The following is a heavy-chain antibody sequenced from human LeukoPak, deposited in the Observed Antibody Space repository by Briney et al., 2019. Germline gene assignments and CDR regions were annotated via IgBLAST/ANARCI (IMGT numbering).Heavy chain of an antibody. J-gene: IGHJ5*02. Sequence: GASVKVSCKASGYTFTRYAIHWVRQAPGQRLEWMGWINAGNGHTKYSQEFQGRLTITRDTSASTAYMEVRSLRSEDMAVYYCARGSDWNYVWFDPWGQGTLVTVSS. CDR3: ARGSDWNYVWFDP. D-gene: IGHD1-7*01. CDR2: INAGNGHT. V-gene: IGHV1-3*03. CDR1: GYTFTRYA.